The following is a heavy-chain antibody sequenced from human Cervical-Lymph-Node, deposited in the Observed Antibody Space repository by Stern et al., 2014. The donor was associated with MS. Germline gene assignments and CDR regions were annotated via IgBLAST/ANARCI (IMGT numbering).Heavy chain of an antibody. CDR3: ARDMSDFWSDYGHNWFDP. Sequence: QVQLVQSGSELKKPGASVNVSCTASGYTFNKYIINWVRQAPGQGLEWMGWINANTGTPTYARGFAGRFVFSLDTSVNTAYLQISRLKTEDTAVYYCARDMSDFWSDYGHNWFDPWGQGTLVVVSS. J-gene: IGHJ5*02. CDR1: GYTFNKYI. CDR2: INANTGTP. V-gene: IGHV7-4-1*02. D-gene: IGHD3-3*01.